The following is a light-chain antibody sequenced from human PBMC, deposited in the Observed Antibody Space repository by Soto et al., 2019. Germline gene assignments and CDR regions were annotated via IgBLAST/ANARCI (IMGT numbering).Light chain of an antibody. CDR2: ATS. J-gene: IGKJ1*01. CDR3: QQSYNTPRT. Sequence: DIQMTQSPSSLSASAGDRVTITCRASQSISRYLNWYQQEPGKTPKLLIYATSNLQSGVPSRFSGSGSGTDFTLTISTLQPEDFATYYCQQSYNTPRTFGQGTKVDIK. CDR1: QSISRY. V-gene: IGKV1-39*01.